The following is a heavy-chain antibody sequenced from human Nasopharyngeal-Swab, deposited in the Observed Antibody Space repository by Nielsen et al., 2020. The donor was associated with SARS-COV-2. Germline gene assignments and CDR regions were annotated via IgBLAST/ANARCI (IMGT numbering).Heavy chain of an antibody. D-gene: IGHD5-12*01. Sequence: GGSLRLSCAASGFTFSNYAMGWVRQAPGKGLEWVSGISYSGGNTYYADSVKGRFTISRDNSKNTLYLQMNSLRAEDTAVYYCAKDLEWLRFDAFDIWGQGTMVTVSS. V-gene: IGHV3-23*01. CDR2: ISYSGGNT. CDR3: AKDLEWLRFDAFDI. CDR1: GFTFSNYA. J-gene: IGHJ3*02.